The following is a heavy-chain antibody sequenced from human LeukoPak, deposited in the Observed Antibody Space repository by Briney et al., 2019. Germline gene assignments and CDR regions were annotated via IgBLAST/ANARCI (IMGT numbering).Heavy chain of an antibody. CDR3: ARVPGRWLHSYFDY. V-gene: IGHV4-59*01. D-gene: IGHD5-24*01. Sequence: SETLPLTCTVSGDSISTYYWSWIRQPPGKGLEWIGYIYYSGSTTYNPSLKSRVTISVDASKNQFSLKLSSVTAADTAVYYCARVPGRWLHSYFDYWGQGTLVTVSS. J-gene: IGHJ4*02. CDR2: IYYSGST. CDR1: GDSISTYY.